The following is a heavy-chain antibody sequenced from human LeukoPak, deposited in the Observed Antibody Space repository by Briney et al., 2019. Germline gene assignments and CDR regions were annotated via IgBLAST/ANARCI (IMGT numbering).Heavy chain of an antibody. J-gene: IGHJ1*01. CDR1: GFTFSSYA. D-gene: IGHD1-1*01. CDR3: AKALIGTGGYFQH. CDR2: ISSTGGDT. Sequence: GGSLRLSCAASGFTFSSYAMSWVRQAPGKGLEWVSSISSTGGDTYYADSVKGRFTISRDNSKNTLYLHMNSLRAEDTAVYYCAKALIGTGGYFQHWGHGALVTVSS. V-gene: IGHV3-23*01.